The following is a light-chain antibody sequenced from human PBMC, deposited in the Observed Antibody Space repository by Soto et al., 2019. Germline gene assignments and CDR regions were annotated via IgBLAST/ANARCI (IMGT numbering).Light chain of an antibody. CDR2: KAS. J-gene: IGKJ1*01. CDR3: QHYNSYPWT. V-gene: IGKV1-5*03. Sequence: DIQMTQSPSTLSGSPGDRATITCRASQTISSWLAWYQQKPGKAPKLLTYKASTLESGVPSRFSGSGSGTEFTLTISSLQPDDFATYYCQHYNSYPWTFGQGTKVDIK. CDR1: QTISSW.